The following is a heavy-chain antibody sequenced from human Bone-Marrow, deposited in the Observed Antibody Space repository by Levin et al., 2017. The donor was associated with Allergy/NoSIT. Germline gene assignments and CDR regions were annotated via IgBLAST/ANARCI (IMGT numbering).Heavy chain of an antibody. D-gene: IGHD4-11*01. Sequence: GESLKISCKGSGFSLSTYWIGWVRQMPGKGLEWMAIIYPGDSDTTYSPSFQGQVTISVDTSKTTAYLQWSSLKASDTAIYYCVRHGLEYETNNYRYRGYSFFGVDVWGQGTMVTVSS. CDR3: VRHGLEYETNNYRYRGYSFFGVDV. CDR2: IYPGDSDT. J-gene: IGHJ6*02. CDR1: GFSLSTYW. V-gene: IGHV5-51*01.